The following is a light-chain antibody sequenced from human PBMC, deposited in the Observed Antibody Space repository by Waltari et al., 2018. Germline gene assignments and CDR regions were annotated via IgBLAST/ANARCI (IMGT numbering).Light chain of an antibody. J-gene: IGLJ2*01. Sequence: QSALTQPASVSGSPGQSITFSCTGTSSYVGGYNYFSWYQQYPGKAPKLMVYDVSKRPSGVSDRFSGSKSGNTASLTISGLQAEDEADYYCSSYTSSSTLFGGGTKLTVL. CDR3: SSYTSSSTL. CDR1: SSYVGGYNY. V-gene: IGLV2-14*01. CDR2: DVS.